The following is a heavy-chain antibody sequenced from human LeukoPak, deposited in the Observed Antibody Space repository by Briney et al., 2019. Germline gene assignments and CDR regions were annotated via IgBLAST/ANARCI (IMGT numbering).Heavy chain of an antibody. CDR1: GGSFSGYY. V-gene: IGHV4-34*01. J-gene: IGHJ4*02. D-gene: IGHD2-2*01. CDR3: ARGRTIQSFDY. Sequence: SEKLSLTCAVYGGSFSGYYWSWIRQPPGKGLEWIGEINHSGSTNYNPSLKSRVTISVDTSKNQFSLKLSSVTAADTAVYYCARGRTIQSFDYWGQGTLVTVSS. CDR2: INHSGST.